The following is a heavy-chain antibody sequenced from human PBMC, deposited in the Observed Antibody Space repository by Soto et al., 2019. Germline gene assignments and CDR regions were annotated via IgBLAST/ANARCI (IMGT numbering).Heavy chain of an antibody. Sequence: LRLSCVASGLTVSNNYINWVRQAPGKGLEWVSVIHTNDNTFYAASAKGRFIISRDTSRNTLYLQMNSLRAEDTAVYYCARDKLSGYGAFDIWGQGTMVTVSS. J-gene: IGHJ3*02. CDR2: IHTNDNT. V-gene: IGHV3-53*01. CDR1: GLTVSNNY. D-gene: IGHD3-3*01. CDR3: ARDKLSGYGAFDI.